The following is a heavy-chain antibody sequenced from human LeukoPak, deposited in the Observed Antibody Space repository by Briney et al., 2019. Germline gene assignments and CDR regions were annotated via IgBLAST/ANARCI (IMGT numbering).Heavy chain of an antibody. CDR2: IFVGSGNT. D-gene: IGHD3-10*01. J-gene: IGHJ4*02. CDR3: AADPLFNYYGSGSYPNPDY. CDR1: GFTFTSSA. Sequence: SVKVSCKASGFTFTSSAVQWVRQARGQRLEWIGWIFVGSGNTNYAQKFQERVTITRDMSTSTAYMELSSLRSEDTAVYYCAADPLFNYYGSGSYPNPDYWGQGTLVTVSS. V-gene: IGHV1-58*01.